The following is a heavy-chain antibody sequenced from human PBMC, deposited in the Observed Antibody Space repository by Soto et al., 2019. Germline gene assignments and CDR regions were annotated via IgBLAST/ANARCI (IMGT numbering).Heavy chain of an antibody. J-gene: IGHJ4*02. Sequence: EVQLLESGGGLVQPGGSLRLSCAASGFTFSSYAMSWVRQAPGKGLEWVSAISGSGGSTYYADSVKGRFTISRDNSKNTLYLQMNSLRAEDTAVYYCAKPGVVNYDFWSGYPNHFDYWGQGTLVTVSS. CDR1: GFTFSSYA. CDR3: AKPGVVNYDFWSGYPNHFDY. CDR2: ISGSGGST. D-gene: IGHD3-3*01. V-gene: IGHV3-23*01.